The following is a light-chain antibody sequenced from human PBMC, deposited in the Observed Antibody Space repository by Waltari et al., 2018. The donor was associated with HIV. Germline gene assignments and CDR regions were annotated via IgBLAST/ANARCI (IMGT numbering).Light chain of an antibody. V-gene: IGLV3-25*03. CDR3: QSIDRSGSYII. CDR1: ALSMQY. Sequence: SYELTQPPSLSVSPGQTARTTCSGDALSMQYGYWYQQKPGQAPVLVIYKDSERSSGIPGRFSGSSSGTTVTLTISGAQAEDEAAYFCQSIDRSGSYIIFGGGTKLTVL. J-gene: IGLJ2*01. CDR2: KDS.